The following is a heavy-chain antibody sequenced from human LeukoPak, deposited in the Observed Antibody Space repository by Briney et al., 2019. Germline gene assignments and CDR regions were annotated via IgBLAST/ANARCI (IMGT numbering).Heavy chain of an antibody. CDR1: GFTFSSYA. D-gene: IGHD1-26*01. Sequence: PGGSLRLSCAASGFTFSSYAMSWVRQAPGKGLEWVSAISGSGGSTYYADSVKGRFTISRDNSKNTLYLQMNSLRAEDTAVYYCAKVLVNGSYFPLNYIDYWGQGTLVTVSS. CDR3: AKVLVNGSYFPLNYIDY. J-gene: IGHJ4*02. V-gene: IGHV3-23*01. CDR2: ISGSGGST.